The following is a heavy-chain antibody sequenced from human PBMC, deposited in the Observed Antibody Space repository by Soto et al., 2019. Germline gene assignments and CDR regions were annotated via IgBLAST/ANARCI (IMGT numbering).Heavy chain of an antibody. Sequence: ASVKVSCKASGYTFTSYGISWVRQAPGQGLEWMGWISAYNGNTNYAQKLQGRVTMTTDTSTSTAYMELRSLRSDDTAVYYCARKRYDILTGNPHGRYGMDVWGQGTTVTVSS. CDR2: ISAYNGNT. CDR1: GYTFTSYG. CDR3: ARKRYDILTGNPHGRYGMDV. D-gene: IGHD3-9*01. V-gene: IGHV1-18*01. J-gene: IGHJ6*02.